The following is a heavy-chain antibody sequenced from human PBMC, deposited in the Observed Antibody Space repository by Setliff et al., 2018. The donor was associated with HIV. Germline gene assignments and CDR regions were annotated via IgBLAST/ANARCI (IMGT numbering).Heavy chain of an antibody. CDR3: ARVGVDSQEYFQH. Sequence: KWVRQATGQGLEWMGWINTKTGNPTYAQGFTGRFVFSLDTSVSTAYLQINSLKAEDTAIYYCARVGVDSQEYFQHWGQGTLVTVSS. D-gene: IGHD3-3*01. V-gene: IGHV7-4-1*02. CDR2: INTKTGNP. J-gene: IGHJ1*01.